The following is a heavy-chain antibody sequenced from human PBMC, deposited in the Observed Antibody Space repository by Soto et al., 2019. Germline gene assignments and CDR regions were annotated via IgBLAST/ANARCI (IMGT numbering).Heavy chain of an antibody. CDR3: ARVRQGTAGAFDI. CDR1: GGSISNYY. D-gene: IGHD3-10*01. CDR2: IYYSGST. J-gene: IGHJ3*02. V-gene: IGHV4-59*01. Sequence: SETLSLTCTVSGGSISNYYWSWIRQPSGRGLEWIGDIYYSGSTNYNPSLKSRLSMSVDTSKNHFSLKLSSVTAADTAVYYCARVRQGTAGAFDIWGQGTMVTVSS.